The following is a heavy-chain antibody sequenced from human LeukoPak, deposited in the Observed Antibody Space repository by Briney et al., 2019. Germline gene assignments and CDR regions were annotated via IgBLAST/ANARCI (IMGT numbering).Heavy chain of an antibody. CDR3: ARQFRDSSGYYSYYFDY. D-gene: IGHD3-22*01. Sequence: GESLKISCKGSGYIFTNYCIVWVRQMPGKGLEWMGIIYPADSDTRYSPSFQGQVSISVDKSINTAYLQWTSLKASDTAMYYCARQFRDSSGYYSYYFDYWGQGTLVTVSS. V-gene: IGHV5-51*01. CDR1: GYIFTNYC. CDR2: IYPADSDT. J-gene: IGHJ4*02.